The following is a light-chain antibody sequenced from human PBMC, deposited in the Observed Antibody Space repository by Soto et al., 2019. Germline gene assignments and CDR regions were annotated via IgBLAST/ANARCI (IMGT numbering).Light chain of an antibody. CDR3: QLYNNWPLT. V-gene: IGKV3-15*01. Sequence: EIVMTQSPATLSVSPGERATLSCRASQSVSSNLAWYQQKPGQAPRLLIYGASTRATGIPARFSGSGSETEFTLTISSLQSEDFAVYYCQLYNNWPLTFGQGTRLEIK. CDR2: GAS. J-gene: IGKJ5*01. CDR1: QSVSSN.